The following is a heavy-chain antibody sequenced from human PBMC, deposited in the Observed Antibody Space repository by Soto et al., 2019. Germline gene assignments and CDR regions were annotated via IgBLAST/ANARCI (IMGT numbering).Heavy chain of an antibody. V-gene: IGHV3-30*18. J-gene: IGHJ6*02. CDR1: GLTFSNYG. CDR2: ISYDGNTK. D-gene: IGHD2-15*01. Sequence: QVQLVESGGGVVQPGRSLRLSCAASGLTFSNYGMHWVRQAPGKGLEWVAVISYDGNTKYYADSLNGRFTISRDNSKNTLYLQMNSLRAEDTAVYYCAKDRGGYYYYGMDVWGQGTTVTVSS. CDR3: AKDRGGYYYYGMDV.